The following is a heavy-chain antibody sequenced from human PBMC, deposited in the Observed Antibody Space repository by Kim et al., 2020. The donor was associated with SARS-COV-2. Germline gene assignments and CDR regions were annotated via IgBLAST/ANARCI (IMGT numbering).Heavy chain of an antibody. V-gene: IGHV3-21*01. CDR1: GFTFSSYS. J-gene: IGHJ4*02. Sequence: GGSLRLSCAASGFTFSSYSMNWVRQAPGKGLEWVSSISSSSSYIYYADSVKGRFTISRDNAKNSLYLQMNSLRAEDTAVYYCARDPYDSEGYFDYWGQGTLVTVSS. CDR3: ARDPYDSEGYFDY. CDR2: ISSSSSYI. D-gene: IGHD3-22*01.